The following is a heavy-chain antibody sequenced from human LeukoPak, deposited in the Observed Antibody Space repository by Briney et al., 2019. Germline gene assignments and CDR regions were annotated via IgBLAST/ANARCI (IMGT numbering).Heavy chain of an antibody. D-gene: IGHD3-10*01. Sequence: GGSLRLSCAASGFTFSSYGMHWVRQAPGKGLEWVAFIRYDGSNKFYADSVKGRFTISRDNSKNMLYLQMNSLRAEDTAVYYCAKDLDYYGSGSYTFDYWGQGTLVTVSS. V-gene: IGHV3-30*02. CDR3: AKDLDYYGSGSYTFDY. J-gene: IGHJ4*02. CDR1: GFTFSSYG. CDR2: IRYDGSNK.